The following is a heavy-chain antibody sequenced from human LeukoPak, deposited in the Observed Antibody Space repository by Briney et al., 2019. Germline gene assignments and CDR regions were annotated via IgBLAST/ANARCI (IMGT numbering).Heavy chain of an antibody. Sequence: PGGSLRLSCAASGFTFSSYGMHWVRQAPGKGLEWVAVIWYDGSNKYYADSVKGRFTISRDNSKNTLYLQMNSLRAEDTAVYYCPKCGDSSGYPGVGPDNNYYYMDVWGKGTTVTVSS. CDR3: PKCGDSSGYPGVGPDNNYYYMDV. CDR1: GFTFSSYG. V-gene: IGHV3-33*06. J-gene: IGHJ6*03. D-gene: IGHD3-22*01. CDR2: IWYDGSNK.